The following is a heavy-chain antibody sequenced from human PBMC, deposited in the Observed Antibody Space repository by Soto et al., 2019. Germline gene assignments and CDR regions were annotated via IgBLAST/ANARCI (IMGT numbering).Heavy chain of an antibody. V-gene: IGHV3-23*01. J-gene: IGHJ4*02. CDR3: ATYYYDSSGPLDY. D-gene: IGHD3-22*01. CDR2: ISGSGGST. Sequence: ASLRLSCAASGFTFSSYAMSWVRQAPGKGLEWVSAISGSGGSTYYADSVKGRFTISRDNSKNTLYLQMNSLRAEDTAVYYCATYYYDSSGPLDYWGQGTLVTVSS. CDR1: GFTFSSYA.